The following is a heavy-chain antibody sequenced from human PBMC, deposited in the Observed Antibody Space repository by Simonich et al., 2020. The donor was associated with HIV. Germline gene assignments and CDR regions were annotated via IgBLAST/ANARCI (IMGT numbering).Heavy chain of an antibody. Sequence: QVQLVQSGAEVKKPGASVKVSCKASGYTFTGYYIHWVRQAPGQGLEGMGRNNPKRGGINYVQKLQGRVTMTRDTSISTAYMELSRLRSDDTAVYYCARSSVTLAGYWYFDLWGRGTLVTVSS. CDR1: GYTFTGYY. J-gene: IGHJ2*01. CDR2: NNPKRGGI. D-gene: IGHD6-19*01. CDR3: ARSSVTLAGYWYFDL. V-gene: IGHV1-2*06.